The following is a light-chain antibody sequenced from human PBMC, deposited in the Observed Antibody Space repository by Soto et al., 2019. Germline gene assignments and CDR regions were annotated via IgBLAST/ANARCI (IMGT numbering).Light chain of an antibody. CDR3: CSFTGTTIGV. Sequence: QSVLTQPPSASGSPGQSVTISCTGTSNDVGRYNHVSWYQQYPGKAPKLVIFDVNKRPSEVPDRFSGSKSGNTASLTVSGLQAEDEADYYCCSFTGTTIGVFGGGTKLTVL. J-gene: IGLJ2*01. CDR1: SNDVGRYNH. V-gene: IGLV2-8*01. CDR2: DVN.